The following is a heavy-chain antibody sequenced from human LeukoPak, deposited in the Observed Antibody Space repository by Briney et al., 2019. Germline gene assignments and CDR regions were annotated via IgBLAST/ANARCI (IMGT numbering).Heavy chain of an antibody. CDR3: ASTYSSSWGLDY. Sequence: SETLSLTCTVSGGSISSSSYYWGWIRQPPGKGLEWIGSIYYSGSTYYHPSLKSRVTISVDTSKNQFSLKLSSVTAADTAVYYCASTYSSSWGLDYWGQGTLVTVSS. V-gene: IGHV4-39*01. J-gene: IGHJ4*02. D-gene: IGHD6-13*01. CDR2: IYYSGST. CDR1: GGSISSSSYY.